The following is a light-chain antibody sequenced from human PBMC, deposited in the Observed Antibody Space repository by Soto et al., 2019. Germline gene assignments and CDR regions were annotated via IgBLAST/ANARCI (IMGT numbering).Light chain of an antibody. CDR1: QSVSSY. V-gene: IGKV3-11*01. CDR2: AAS. Sequence: EIVLTQSPATLSLSPGERATLSCRASQSVSSYLAWYQQKPGQAPRLLIYAASTRATGIPARFSGSGSGTDFTLTSSSLEPEDFAVYACQQRSYWLMYTFGQGSKLEIK. J-gene: IGKJ2*01. CDR3: QQRSYWLMYT.